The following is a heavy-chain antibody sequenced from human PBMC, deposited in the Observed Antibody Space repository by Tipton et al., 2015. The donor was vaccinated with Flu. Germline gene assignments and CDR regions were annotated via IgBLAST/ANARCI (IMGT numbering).Heavy chain of an antibody. CDR1: GGTFSSYA. D-gene: IGHD6-13*01. Sequence: QLVQSGAEVKKPGSSVKVSCKAYGGTFSSYAISWVRQAPGQGLEWMGRIIPIFGTANYAQKFQGRVTIIADESTSTAYMELSSLRSEDTAVYYCARGPYSSSWLGINWGQGTLVTVSS. J-gene: IGHJ4*02. CDR3: ARGPYSSSWLGIN. CDR2: IIPIFGTA. V-gene: IGHV1-69*18.